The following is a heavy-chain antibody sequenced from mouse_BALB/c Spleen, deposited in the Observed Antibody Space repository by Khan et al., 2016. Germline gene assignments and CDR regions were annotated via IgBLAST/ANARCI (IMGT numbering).Heavy chain of an antibody. J-gene: IGHJ2*01. V-gene: IGHV3-1*02. CDR1: GYSISSGYS. Sequence: EVQLQESGPDLVKPSQSLSLTCTVTGYSISSGYSWHWIRQFPGNKLEWMAYIHYSGSANYNPSLKSRISITRDTSKNQFFLQLISVTTEDTATYYCTRGDYYGSGYWGQGTTLTVSS. D-gene: IGHD1-1*01. CDR3: TRGDYYGSGY. CDR2: IHYSGSA.